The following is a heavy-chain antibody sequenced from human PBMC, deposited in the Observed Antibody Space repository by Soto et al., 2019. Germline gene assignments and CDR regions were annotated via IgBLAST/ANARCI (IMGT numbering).Heavy chain of an antibody. V-gene: IGHV3-11*05. D-gene: IGHD1-26*01. Sequence: GGSLRLSCAASGFIFSDYYMSWIRQAPGKGLEWVSYISSSSSYRNYADSVKGRFTISRDNAKNSLSLQMNSLRAEDTAVYYCARDKVVGPTTLDYWGQGTLVTVSS. CDR1: GFIFSDYY. J-gene: IGHJ4*02. CDR3: ARDKVVGPTTLDY. CDR2: ISSSSSYR.